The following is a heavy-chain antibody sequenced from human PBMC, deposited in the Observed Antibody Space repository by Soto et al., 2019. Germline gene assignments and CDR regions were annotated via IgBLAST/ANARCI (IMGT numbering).Heavy chain of an antibody. Sequence: GGSLRLSCAASGFTLSSYWMHWVRQAPGKGLVWVSRINSDGRSTNYADSVKGRFTISRDNDKDTLYLQMNSLRGDDTAVYYCARGASGNYYQDSWSQGTLVTVSS. CDR3: ARGASGNYYQDS. J-gene: IGHJ4*02. CDR1: GFTLSSYW. D-gene: IGHD3-10*01. V-gene: IGHV3-74*01. CDR2: INSDGRST.